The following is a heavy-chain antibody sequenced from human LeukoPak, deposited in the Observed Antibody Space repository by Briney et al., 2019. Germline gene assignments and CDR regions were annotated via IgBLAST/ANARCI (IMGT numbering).Heavy chain of an antibody. CDR3: ARDRCSGGSCASSDEYYQH. D-gene: IGHD2-15*01. CDR1: GFTFSSYG. J-gene: IGHJ1*01. Sequence: GRSLRLYCAAPGFTFSSYGMHWGRQVPTKGLQWVAVMSYDGSQKYYADSVKGRFTISRDNSKNTLFLQMNSLRAEDTAVYYCARDRCSGGSCASSDEYYQHWGLGTLVTVSS. V-gene: IGHV3-30*12. CDR2: MSYDGSQK.